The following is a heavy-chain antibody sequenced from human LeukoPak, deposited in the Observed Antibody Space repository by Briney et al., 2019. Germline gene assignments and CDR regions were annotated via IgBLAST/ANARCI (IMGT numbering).Heavy chain of an antibody. D-gene: IGHD3-22*01. CDR1: GGSFSGYY. CDR3: ARGSNYYDSSGYWPQLVY. Sequence: PSETLSLTCAVYGGSFSGYYWSWIRQPPGKGLEWIGEINHSGSTNYNPSLKSRVTISVDTSKNQFSLKLSSVTAADTAVYYCARGSNYYDSSGYWPQLVYWGQGTLVTVSS. V-gene: IGHV4-34*01. CDR2: INHSGST. J-gene: IGHJ4*02.